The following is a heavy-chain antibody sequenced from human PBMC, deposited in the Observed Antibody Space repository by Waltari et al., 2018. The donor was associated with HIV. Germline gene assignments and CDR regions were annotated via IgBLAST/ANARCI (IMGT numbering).Heavy chain of an antibody. V-gene: IGHV3-23*01. CDR2: IDDNAQMT. Sequence: VPLLPSWLRLVPLGLSLTLSSAASALPTLAFLPSPVSWVRQAPGKGLEWVSSIDDNAQMTYFADSVKGRFVISRDNFRNTVSLKMTSLRPEDTAVYYWARHTSAGGYSIFDSWGQGTLVIVSS. CDR1: ALPTLAFLPSP. D-gene: IGHD2-15*01. J-gene: IGHJ4*02. CDR3: ARHTSAGGYSIFDS.